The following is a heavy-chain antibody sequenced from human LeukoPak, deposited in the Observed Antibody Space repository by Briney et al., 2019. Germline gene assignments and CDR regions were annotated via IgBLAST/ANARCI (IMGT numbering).Heavy chain of an antibody. D-gene: IGHD4-17*01. CDR3: ARGRYGDYYFDY. Sequence: SETLSLTCTVSGGSISSYYWSWIRQPPGKGLEWIGYIYYSGSTYYNPSLKSRVTISVDTSKNQFSLKLSSVTAADTAVYYCARGRYGDYYFDYWGQGTLVTVSS. J-gene: IGHJ4*02. CDR1: GGSISSYY. V-gene: IGHV4-59*12. CDR2: IYYSGST.